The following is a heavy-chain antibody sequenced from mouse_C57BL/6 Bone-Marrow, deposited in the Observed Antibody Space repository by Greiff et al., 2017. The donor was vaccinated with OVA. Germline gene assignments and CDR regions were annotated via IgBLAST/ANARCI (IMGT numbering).Heavy chain of an antibody. Sequence: EVQLQQSVAELVRPGASVKLSCTASGFNIKNTYMHWVKQRPEQGLEWIGRIDPANGNTKYAPKFQGKATITADTSSNTAYLQLSSLTTEDTAIYYCARSRATMVTSFDYWGQGTTLTVSS. D-gene: IGHD2-1*01. CDR1: GFNIKNTY. J-gene: IGHJ2*01. CDR3: ARSRATMVTSFDY. CDR2: IDPANGNT. V-gene: IGHV14-3*01.